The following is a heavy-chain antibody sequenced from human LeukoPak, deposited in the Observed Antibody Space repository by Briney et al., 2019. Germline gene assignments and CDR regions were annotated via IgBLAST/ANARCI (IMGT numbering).Heavy chain of an antibody. CDR1: GFIFGRYW. J-gene: IGHJ4*02. CDR3: ARVVHDYVDSGPDY. Sequence: PGGSLRLSCVASGFIFGRYWMHWVRQAPGKGLVWVSRVNSDGSHTTYADSVKGRFTITRDDVQNTVYLQINSLSANDTADNYCARVVHDYVDSGPDYWGQGTPVTVSS. D-gene: IGHD4-17*01. CDR2: VNSDGSHT. V-gene: IGHV3-74*01.